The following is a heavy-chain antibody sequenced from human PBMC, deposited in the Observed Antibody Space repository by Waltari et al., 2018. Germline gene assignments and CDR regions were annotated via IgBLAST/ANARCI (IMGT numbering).Heavy chain of an antibody. CDR2: ISWNSGSI. J-gene: IGHJ4*02. D-gene: IGHD6-19*01. Sequence: EVQLVESGGGLVQPGRSLRLSCAASGFTFDDYAMHWVRQAPGKGLEWVSGISWNSGSIGYADSVKGRFTISRDNAKNSLYLQMNSLRAEDMALYYCAKGGDSGLYFDYWGQGTLVTVSS. V-gene: IGHV3-9*03. CDR3: AKGGDSGLYFDY. CDR1: GFTFDDYA.